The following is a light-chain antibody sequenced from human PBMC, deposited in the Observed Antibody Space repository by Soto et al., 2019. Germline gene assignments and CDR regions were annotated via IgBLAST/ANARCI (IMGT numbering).Light chain of an antibody. Sequence: QAVVTQSPSASASLGASVKLTCTLTSGHTTYAIAWHQQRPEKGPRYLMKVKSDGSHIKGDGIPDRFSGSSSGAERYLTISSLQSEDEADYYCQTWGTGVDWVFGGGTKVTVL. CDR2: VKSDGSH. CDR1: SGHTTYA. J-gene: IGLJ3*02. V-gene: IGLV4-69*01. CDR3: QTWGTGVDWV.